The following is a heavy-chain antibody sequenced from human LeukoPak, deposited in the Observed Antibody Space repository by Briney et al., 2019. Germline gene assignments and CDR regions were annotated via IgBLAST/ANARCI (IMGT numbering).Heavy chain of an antibody. CDR2: XXXKSDGETT. D-gene: IGHD2-2*01. J-gene: IGHJ3*01. Sequence: GWVGRXXXKSDGETTDYAAPVKGRFTISRDDSRDMLYLQMSSLRSDDTAIYYCTRERYCASSTCPGAFDLWGQGTVVTVSS. V-gene: IGHV3-15*01. CDR3: TRERYCASSTCPGAFDL.